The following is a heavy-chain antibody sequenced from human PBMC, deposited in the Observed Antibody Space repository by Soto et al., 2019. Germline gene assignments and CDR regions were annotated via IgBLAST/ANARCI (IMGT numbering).Heavy chain of an antibody. J-gene: IGHJ3*02. Sequence: SETLSLTCTVSGGSISSGGYYWSWIRQHPGKGLEWIGYIYYSGSTYYNPSLKSRVTISVDTSKNQFSLKLSSVTAADTAVYYCARELYYYDSSGYSLGAFDIWGQGTMVTVSS. CDR1: GGSISSGGYY. CDR2: IYYSGST. V-gene: IGHV4-31*03. D-gene: IGHD3-22*01. CDR3: ARELYYYDSSGYSLGAFDI.